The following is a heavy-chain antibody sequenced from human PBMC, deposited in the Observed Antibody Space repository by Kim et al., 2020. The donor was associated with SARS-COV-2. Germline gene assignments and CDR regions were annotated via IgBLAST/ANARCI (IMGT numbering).Heavy chain of an antibody. CDR2: ISYDGSNK. V-gene: IGHV3-30*04. J-gene: IGHJ6*02. Sequence: GGSLRLSCAASGFTFSSYAMHWVRQAPGKGLEWVAVISYDGSNKYYADSVKGRFTISRDNSKNTLYLQMNSLRAEDTAVYYCARDGSGSYYPYYYYYGMDVWGQGTTVTVSS. CDR1: GFTFSSYA. D-gene: IGHD3-10*01. CDR3: ARDGSGSYYPYYYYYGMDV.